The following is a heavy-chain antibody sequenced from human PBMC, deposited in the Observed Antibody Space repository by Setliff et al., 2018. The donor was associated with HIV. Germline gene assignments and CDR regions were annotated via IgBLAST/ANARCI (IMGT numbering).Heavy chain of an antibody. CDR3: ARDRRWFDP. CDR2: IYYSGST. V-gene: IGHV4-61*01. J-gene: IGHJ5*02. CDR1: GGSISSSSYY. Sequence: SETLSLTCTVSGGSISSSSYYWGWIRQPPGKGLEWIGYIYYSGSTNYNPSLKSRVTISVDTSKNQFSLKLSSVTAADTAVYYCARDRRWFDPWGQGALVTVSS.